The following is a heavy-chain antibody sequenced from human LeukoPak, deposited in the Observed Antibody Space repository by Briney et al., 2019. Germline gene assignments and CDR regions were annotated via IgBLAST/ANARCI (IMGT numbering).Heavy chain of an antibody. CDR1: GGSISSYY. Sequence: SETLSLTCTVSGGSISSYYWSWIRQPPGKGLEWIGYIYYSGCTNYNPSLKSRVTISVDTSKNQFSLKLSSVTAADTAVYYCARHVGTAMDFDYWGQGTLVTVSS. J-gene: IGHJ4*02. CDR2: IYYSGCT. CDR3: ARHVGTAMDFDY. D-gene: IGHD5-18*01. V-gene: IGHV4-59*08.